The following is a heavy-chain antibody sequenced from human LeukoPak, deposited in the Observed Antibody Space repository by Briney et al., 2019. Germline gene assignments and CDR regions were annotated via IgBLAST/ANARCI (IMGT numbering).Heavy chain of an antibody. CDR3: ARDPYYYDSSGRDNWFDP. V-gene: IGHV1-2*02. CDR1: GYTFTGYY. D-gene: IGHD3-22*01. J-gene: IGHJ5*02. CDR2: INPNSGGT. Sequence: ASVKVSCKASGYTFTGYYMHWVRQAPGQGLEWMGWINPNSGGTNYAQKFQGRVTMTRDTSISTAHMELSRLRSDDTAEYYCARDPYYYDSSGRDNWFDPWGQGTLVTVSS.